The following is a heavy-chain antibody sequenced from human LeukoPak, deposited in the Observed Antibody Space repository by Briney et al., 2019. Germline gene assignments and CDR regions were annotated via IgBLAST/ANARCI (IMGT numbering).Heavy chain of an antibody. CDR2: INPNSGGT. CDR1: GYTFTGYY. Sequence: ASVKVSCKAPGYTFTGYYMHWVRQAPGQGLEWMGWINPNSGGTNYAQKFQGWVTMTRDTSISTAYMELSRLRSDDTAVYYCARDRYSNSWNEGNLGYWGQGTLVTVSS. V-gene: IGHV1-2*04. CDR3: ARDRYSNSWNEGNLGY. J-gene: IGHJ4*02. D-gene: IGHD1-20*01.